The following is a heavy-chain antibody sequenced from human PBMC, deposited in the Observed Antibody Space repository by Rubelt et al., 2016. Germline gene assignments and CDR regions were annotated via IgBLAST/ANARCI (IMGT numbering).Heavy chain of an antibody. V-gene: IGHV4-34*01. CDR1: GGSFSGYY. CDR3: ARGWTYDYVWGSYPGWFDP. D-gene: IGHD3-16*01. J-gene: IGHJ5*02. Sequence: QVQLQQWGAGLLKPSETLSLTCAVYGGSFSGYYWSWIRQPPGKGLEWIGEINHSGSTNYNPSLKSRFSLSVEPSKNQFSLKLSVVTAADTAVYYCARGWTYDYVWGSYPGWFDPWGQGTLVTVSS. CDR2: INHSGST.